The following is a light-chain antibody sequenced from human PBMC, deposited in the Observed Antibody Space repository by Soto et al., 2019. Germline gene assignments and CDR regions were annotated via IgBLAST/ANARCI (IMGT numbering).Light chain of an antibody. V-gene: IGKV1-39*01. Sequence: QMTKSPSALSASLGDRPTISCRASQDSSNYLNWYQQKPGKAPKRLIYAASSLQSGVPSRFSGSGSGTDFALTISSLQPEDFATYYCKQTFSTPRTFGQGTKVDI. CDR3: KQTFSTPRT. CDR2: AAS. CDR1: QDSSNY. J-gene: IGKJ1*01.